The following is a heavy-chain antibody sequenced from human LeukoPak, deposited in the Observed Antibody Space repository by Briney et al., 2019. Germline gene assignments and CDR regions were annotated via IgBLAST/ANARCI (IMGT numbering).Heavy chain of an antibody. CDR3: ARHGRGSSTFGY. Sequence: PSETLSLTCAVYGGSFSGYYWSWIRQPPGKGLEWIGYIYYSGSTNYNPSLKSRVTISVDTSKNQFSLKLSSVTAADTAVYYCARHGRGSSTFGYWGQGTPVTVSS. CDR2: IYYSGST. V-gene: IGHV4-59*08. J-gene: IGHJ4*02. D-gene: IGHD3-16*01. CDR1: GGSFSGYY.